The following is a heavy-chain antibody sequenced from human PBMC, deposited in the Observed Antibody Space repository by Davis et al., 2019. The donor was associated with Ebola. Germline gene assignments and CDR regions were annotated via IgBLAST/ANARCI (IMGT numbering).Heavy chain of an antibody. CDR2: ISGSGGST. CDR1: GFTFSSYA. D-gene: IGHD6-13*01. V-gene: IGHV3-23*01. CDR3: AKHSSSWYEHNWFDP. J-gene: IGHJ5*02. Sequence: GESLKISCAASGFTFSSYAMSWVRQAPGKGLEWVSAISGSGGSTYYADSVKGRFTISRDNSKNTLYLHMNSLRAEDTAVYYCAKHSSSWYEHNWFDPWGQGTLVTVSS.